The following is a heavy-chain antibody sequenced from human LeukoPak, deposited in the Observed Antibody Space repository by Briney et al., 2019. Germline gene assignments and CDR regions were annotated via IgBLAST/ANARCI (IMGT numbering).Heavy chain of an antibody. D-gene: IGHD3-10*01. CDR2: IWYDGSNK. CDR1: GFTFSSYG. V-gene: IGHV3-33*01. J-gene: IGHJ5*02. Sequence: GGSLRLSCAASGFTFSSYGMHWVRQAPGKGLEWVAVIWYDGSNKYYADSVKGRFTISRDNSKNTLYLQMNSLRAEDTAVYYCARGSSGDYSVSGSAWFDPWGQGTLVTVSS. CDR3: ARGSSGDYSVSGSAWFDP.